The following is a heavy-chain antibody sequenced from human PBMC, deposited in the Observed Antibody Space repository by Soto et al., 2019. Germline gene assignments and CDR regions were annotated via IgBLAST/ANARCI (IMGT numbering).Heavy chain of an antibody. Sequence: QVQLVESGGGVVQPGRSLRLSCAASGFTFNSYAMHWVRQAPGKGLEWVAVISYDGSNRYYADSLKGRFTISRDNSKNTLYLQMNSLRAEDTAVYYCAKDGNVYSSGWYAPSLDYWGQGTLVTVSS. CDR1: GFTFNSYA. CDR2: ISYDGSNR. CDR3: AKDGNVYSSGWYAPSLDY. D-gene: IGHD6-19*01. J-gene: IGHJ4*02. V-gene: IGHV3-30*18.